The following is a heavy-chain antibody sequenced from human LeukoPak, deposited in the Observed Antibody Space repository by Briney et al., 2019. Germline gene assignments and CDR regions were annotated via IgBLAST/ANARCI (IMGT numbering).Heavy chain of an antibody. CDR2: IRYDGSNK. CDR1: GFTFSTYG. J-gene: IGHJ4*02. Sequence: GGSLRLSCAASGFTFSTYGMHWVRQAPGKGLEWVAFIRYDGSNKYYADSVKGRFTISRDNSKNTLYVQMNSLRGEDTAVYYCAKCGLITSQNIEEIDYWGQGTLVTVSS. V-gene: IGHV3-30*02. CDR3: AKCGLITSQNIEEIDY. D-gene: IGHD1-14*01.